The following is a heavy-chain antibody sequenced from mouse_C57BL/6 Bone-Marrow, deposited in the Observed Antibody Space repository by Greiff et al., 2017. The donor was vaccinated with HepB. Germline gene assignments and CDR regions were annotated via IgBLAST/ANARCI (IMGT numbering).Heavy chain of an antibody. CDR2: IYPGNSDT. J-gene: IGHJ1*03. CDR3: TRDPYLYWYFDV. CDR1: GYTFTSYW. D-gene: IGHD5-5*01. Sequence: EVQLQQSGTVLARPGASVKMSCKTSGYTFTSYWMHWVKQRPGQGLEWVGAIYPGNSDTSYNQKFKGKAKLTAVTSASTAYMELSSLTNEDSAVYYCTRDPYLYWYFDVWGTGTTVTVSS. V-gene: IGHV1-5*01.